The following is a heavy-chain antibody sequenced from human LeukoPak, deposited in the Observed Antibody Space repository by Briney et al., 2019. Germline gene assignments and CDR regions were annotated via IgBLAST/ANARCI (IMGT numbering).Heavy chain of an antibody. Sequence: SETLSLTCTVSGGSISSYYWSWIRQPPGKGLDWIGYIYYSGSTNYNPSLKSRFTISVDTSKNQFSLKLSSVTAADTAVYYCALSLPETRPPLVVPAAPSQTGYFDYWGQGTLVTVSS. CDR1: GGSISSYY. CDR3: ALSLPETRPPLVVPAAPSQTGYFDY. D-gene: IGHD2-2*01. V-gene: IGHV4-59*01. CDR2: IYYSGST. J-gene: IGHJ4*02.